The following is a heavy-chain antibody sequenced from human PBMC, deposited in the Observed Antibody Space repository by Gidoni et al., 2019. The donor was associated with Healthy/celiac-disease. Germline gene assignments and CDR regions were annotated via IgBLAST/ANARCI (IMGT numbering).Heavy chain of an antibody. CDR1: GGSISSSRYY. Sequence: QLQLQESGPGLVKPAETLSLTCTVSGGSISSSRYYGGWIRQPPGKGLEWIGSIYFSGRTYYNPSLKSRRTISVDTSKNQFSLKLSSVTAADTAVYYWARPPYCSSTSCTPSDIWGQGTMVTVSS. CDR2: IYFSGRT. J-gene: IGHJ3*02. V-gene: IGHV4-39*01. CDR3: ARPPYCSSTSCTPSDI. D-gene: IGHD2-2*01.